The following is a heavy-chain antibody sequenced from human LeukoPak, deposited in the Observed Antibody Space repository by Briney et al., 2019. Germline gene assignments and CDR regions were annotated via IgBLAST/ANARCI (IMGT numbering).Heavy chain of an antibody. CDR2: INPNSGGT. D-gene: IGHD3-10*01. V-gene: IGHV1-2*02. CDR3: ARDLFRGVTGGY. CDR1: GYTFTGYY. Sequence: ASVNVSCKASGYTFTGYYMHWVRQAPGQGLEWMGWINPNSGGTNYAQKFQGRVTMTRDTSISTAYMELSRLGSDDTAVYYCARDLFRGVTGGYWGQGTLVTVSS. J-gene: IGHJ4*02.